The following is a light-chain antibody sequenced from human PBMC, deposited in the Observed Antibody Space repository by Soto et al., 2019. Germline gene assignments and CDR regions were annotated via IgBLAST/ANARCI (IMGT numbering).Light chain of an antibody. J-gene: IGLJ1*01. CDR2: EVT. V-gene: IGLV2-14*01. CDR1: SGDIGSYNR. CDR3: SSYTNINTRACV. Sequence: QSVLTQPASVSGSPGQSITISCTGTSGDIGSYNRVSWYQQHPRKAPKLIIYEVTDRPSVVSNRFSGSKSGNTASLTISGRQAEDEDEYYCSSYTNINTRACVFGTGTKLTVL.